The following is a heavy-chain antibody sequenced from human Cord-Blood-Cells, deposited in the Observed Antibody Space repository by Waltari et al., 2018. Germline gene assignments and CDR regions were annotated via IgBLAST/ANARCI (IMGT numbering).Heavy chain of an antibody. V-gene: IGHV1-69*01. CDR2: IIPIFGTA. D-gene: IGHD1-20*01. CDR1: GGTFSSYA. Sequence: QVQLVQSGAAVKKPGSSVKVSCKASGGTFSSYAISGVRQAAGQGLEWMGGIIPIFGTANYAQKFQGRVTITADESTSTAYMELSSLRSEDTAVYYCARTNRLTGLITPLDYWGQGTLVTVSS. CDR3: ARTNRLTGLITPLDY. J-gene: IGHJ4*02.